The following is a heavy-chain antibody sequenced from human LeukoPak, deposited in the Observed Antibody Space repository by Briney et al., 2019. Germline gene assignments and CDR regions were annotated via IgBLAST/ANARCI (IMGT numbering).Heavy chain of an antibody. CDR1: GFSFSTYG. Sequence: PGGSLRLSCVASGFSFSTYGMHWVRQAPGKGLEWVAFIRFDGSNTYYAGSVKGRFTISRDNAKNTVYVLMNSLRAEDTAVYYCAKDGSYYDFDYWGQGTLVTVSS. CDR3: AKDGSYYDFDY. CDR2: IRFDGSNT. V-gene: IGHV3-30*02. J-gene: IGHJ4*02. D-gene: IGHD3-22*01.